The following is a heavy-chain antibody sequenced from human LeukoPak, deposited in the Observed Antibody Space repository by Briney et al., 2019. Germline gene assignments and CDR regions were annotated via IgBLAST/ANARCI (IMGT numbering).Heavy chain of an antibody. V-gene: IGHV3-53*01. Sequence: GGSLRLSCAASGFTVSSNYMSWVRQAPGKGLEWISVIYSGGSTYYADSVKGRFTISRDNSKNTLYLQMNSLRAEDTAVYYCARDFSGSYDYWGQGTLVTVSS. D-gene: IGHD1-26*01. CDR3: ARDFSGSYDY. J-gene: IGHJ4*02. CDR2: IYSGGST. CDR1: GFTVSSNY.